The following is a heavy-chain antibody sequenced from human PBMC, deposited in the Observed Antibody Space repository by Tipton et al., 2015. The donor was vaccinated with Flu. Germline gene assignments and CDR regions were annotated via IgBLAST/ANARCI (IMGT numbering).Heavy chain of an antibody. J-gene: IGHJ5*02. CDR1: GDSIRSDYF. CDR3: ARRDYGNYVSDPKNWFDP. CDR2: VHHAGST. V-gene: IGHV4-38-2*01. Sequence: TLSLTCSVSGDSIRSDYFWGWIRQPPGKGLEWIGNVHHAGSTYYNSSLKSRVTMAVDASKNHFSLKVTSVTAADTAVYFCARRDYGNYVSDPKNWFDPWGPGTLVTVSS. D-gene: IGHD4-11*01.